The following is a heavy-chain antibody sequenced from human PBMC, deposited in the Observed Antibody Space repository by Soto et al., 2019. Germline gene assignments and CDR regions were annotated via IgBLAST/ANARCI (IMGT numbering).Heavy chain of an antibody. V-gene: IGHV3-15*01. CDR2: IKSIGGGGTT. J-gene: IGHJ4*02. CDR3: AADLPTYVSGEFDF. D-gene: IGHD3-10*01. Sequence: DVQLVESGGGLVKPGGSLRLSCAASGFTVSSAWMNWVRQAPGKGLEWVGRIKSIGGGGTTDYAAPVKGRFIVSREDLKDTLYLQMNSLKTEDTAVYYCAADLPTYVSGEFDFWGQGTSVTVSS. CDR1: GFTVSSAW.